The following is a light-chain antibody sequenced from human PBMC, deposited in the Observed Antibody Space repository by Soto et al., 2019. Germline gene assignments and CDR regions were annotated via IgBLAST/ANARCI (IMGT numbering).Light chain of an antibody. J-gene: IGLJ2*01. CDR3: GADHGSGNNFVRV. Sequence: QPVLTQPPSASASLGASVTLTCTLSSGYSNYKVDWYQQRPGKGPRFVMRVGTGGIVGSKGDGIPDRFSVLGSGLNRYLTIKNIQEEDESDYHCGADHGSGNNFVRVFGGGTKLNVL. CDR2: VGTGGIVG. CDR1: SGYSNYK. V-gene: IGLV9-49*01.